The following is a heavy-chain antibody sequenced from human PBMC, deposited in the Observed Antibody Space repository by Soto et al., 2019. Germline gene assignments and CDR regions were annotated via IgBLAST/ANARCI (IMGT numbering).Heavy chain of an antibody. Sequence: DVQLEESGGGLVKPGGSLRISCVASEFTFSVYSMNWVRQAPGKGLAWVSSISSGSSYIYYADSVKGRFTISRDNDKSYLFLHMNSLRVAETAVYYCRRDRVKIRGCYYHYYGMDVWGQGTTVPVSS. CDR2: ISSGSSYI. V-gene: IGHV3-21*02. CDR1: EFTFSVYS. J-gene: IGHJ6*02. D-gene: IGHD3-10*01. CDR3: RRDRVKIRGCYYHYYGMDV.